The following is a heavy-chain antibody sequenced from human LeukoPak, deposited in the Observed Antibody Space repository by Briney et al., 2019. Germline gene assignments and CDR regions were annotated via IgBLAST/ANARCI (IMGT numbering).Heavy chain of an antibody. CDR3: ARDRSNEGITIFGVVRLGNYFDY. V-gene: IGHV3-23*01. J-gene: IGHJ4*02. Sequence: GGSLRLSCAASGFTFSSYAMSWVRQAPGKGLEWVSGISGSGGGTYYADSVKGRFTISRDNAKNSLYLQMNSLRAEDTAVYYCARDRSNEGITIFGVVRLGNYFDYWGQGTLVTVSS. CDR1: GFTFSSYA. D-gene: IGHD3-3*01. CDR2: ISGSGGGT.